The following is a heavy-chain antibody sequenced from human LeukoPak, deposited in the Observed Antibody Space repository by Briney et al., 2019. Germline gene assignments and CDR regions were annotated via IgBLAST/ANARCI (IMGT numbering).Heavy chain of an antibody. D-gene: IGHD2-15*01. J-gene: IGHJ4*02. CDR3: ARDLGGRTYYFDY. CDR1: GYPFTTYF. V-gene: IGHV1-46*01. CDR2: INPSGGST. Sequence: ASVKVSCRASGYPFTTYFMHGWRQAPGQGLGWMGIINPSGGSTSYAQKFQGRVTMTRDTSTSTVYMELSSLRSEDTAVYYCARDLGGRTYYFDYWGQGTLVTVSS.